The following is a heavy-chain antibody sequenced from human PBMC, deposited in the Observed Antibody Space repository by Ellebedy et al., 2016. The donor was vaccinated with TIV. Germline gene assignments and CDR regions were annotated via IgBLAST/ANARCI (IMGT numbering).Heavy chain of an antibody. CDR1: GFIFGVTG. J-gene: IGHJ4*02. CDR2: IVSSGRET. CDR3: TRDGSEWSRDY. V-gene: IGHV3-21*06. Sequence: GGSLRLXXAASGFIFGVTGMTWIRQAPGKGLEWVATIVSSGRETYYADPLKGRFTISRDNAMNLVYLQMNSLSVEDTAVYYCTRDGSEWSRDYWGQGTLVTVSS. D-gene: IGHD3-3*01.